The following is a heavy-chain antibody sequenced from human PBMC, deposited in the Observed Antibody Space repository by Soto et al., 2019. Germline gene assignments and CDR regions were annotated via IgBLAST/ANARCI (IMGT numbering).Heavy chain of an antibody. D-gene: IGHD3-22*01. CDR2: IYYSGST. CDR1: GGSISSSSYY. V-gene: IGHV4-39*01. J-gene: IGHJ6*02. Sequence: PSETLFLTCTVSGGSISSSSYYWGWIRQPPGKGLEWIGSIYYSGSTYYNPSLKSRVTISVDTSKNQFSLKLSSVTAADTAVYYCARTYYYDSSGYFFLGLYGMDVWGQGTTVTVSS. CDR3: ARTYYYDSSGYFFLGLYGMDV.